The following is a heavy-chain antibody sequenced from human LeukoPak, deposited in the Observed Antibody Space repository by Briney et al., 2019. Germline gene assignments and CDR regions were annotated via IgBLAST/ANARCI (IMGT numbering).Heavy chain of an antibody. D-gene: IGHD2-15*01. CDR3: ARDQYWSGGSCYLF. Sequence: ASVKVSCKASGYTFTGYYMHWVRQAPGQGLEWMGWINPNSGGTNYAQKFQGRVTMTRDTSISAAYMELSRLRSDDTAVYYCARDQYWSGGSCYLFWGQGTLVTVSS. J-gene: IGHJ4*02. V-gene: IGHV1-2*02. CDR1: GYTFTGYY. CDR2: INPNSGGT.